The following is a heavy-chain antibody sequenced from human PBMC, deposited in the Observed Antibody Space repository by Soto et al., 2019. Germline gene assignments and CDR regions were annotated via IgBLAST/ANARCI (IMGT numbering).Heavy chain of an antibody. CDR1: GFTFSSSA. V-gene: IGHV3-23*01. CDR3: ARDTHWVISSRTHDH. Sequence: EVHLLESGGGLVQPWGSLTLSCAASGFTFSSSAMSWVRRARGKGLEWVSGINGGDDSKHYVDSVSGRFTISRDNSKNKLFLQMQSLRAEDTAIYYCARDTHWVISSRTHDHWGQGNLVTVSS. J-gene: IGHJ4*02. D-gene: IGHD6-6*01. CDR2: INGGDDSK.